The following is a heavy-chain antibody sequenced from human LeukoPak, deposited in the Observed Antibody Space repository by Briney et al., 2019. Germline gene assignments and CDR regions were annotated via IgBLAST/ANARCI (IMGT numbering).Heavy chain of an antibody. CDR1: GFTFSSYA. D-gene: IGHD3-10*01. CDR2: ISYDGSNK. J-gene: IGHJ4*02. CDR3: ARAPHYYGSPFDY. V-gene: IGHV3-30-3*01. Sequence: PGRSPRLSCAASGFTFSSYAMHWVRQAPGKGLEWVAVISYDGSNKYYADSVKGRFTISRDNSKNTLYLQMNSLRAEDTAVYYCARAPHYYGSPFDYWGQGTLVTVSS.